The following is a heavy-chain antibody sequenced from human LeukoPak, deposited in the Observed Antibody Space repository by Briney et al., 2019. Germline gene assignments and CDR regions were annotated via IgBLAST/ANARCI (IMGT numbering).Heavy chain of an antibody. D-gene: IGHD2-21*01. CDR1: GGSFSGYY. CDR3: ARLGPYCGGDCYDYYYYMDV. V-gene: IGHV4-34*01. Sequence: PSETLSLTCAVYGGSFSGYYWSWIRQPPGKGLEWIGEINHSGSTNYNPSLKSRVTISVDTSKNQFSLKLSSVTAADTAVYYCARLGPYCGGDCYDYYYYMDVWGKGTTVTVSS. J-gene: IGHJ6*03. CDR2: INHSGST.